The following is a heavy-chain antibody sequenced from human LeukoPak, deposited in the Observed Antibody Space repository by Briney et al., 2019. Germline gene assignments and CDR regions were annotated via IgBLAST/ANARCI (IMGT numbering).Heavy chain of an antibody. CDR1: GGSISSTIYY. CDR3: ARDSRSGWGNWFDP. D-gene: IGHD6-19*01. V-gene: IGHV4-39*07. Sequence: SETLSLTCTVSGGSISSTIYYWGWIRQPPGKGLEWIGSIYYRGSTYYNPSLKSRVAISVDTSKNQFSLKLSSVTAADTAVYYCARDSRSGWGNWFDPWGQGTLVTVSS. J-gene: IGHJ5*02. CDR2: IYYRGST.